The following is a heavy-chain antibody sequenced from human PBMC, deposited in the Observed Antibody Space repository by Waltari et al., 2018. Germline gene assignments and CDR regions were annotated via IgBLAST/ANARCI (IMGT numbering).Heavy chain of an antibody. V-gene: IGHV3-23*01. J-gene: IGHJ1*01. D-gene: IGHD1-20*01. CDR1: GLTSFTHA. CDR3: AKPVYNWDDPLHS. Sequence: EVQLLESGGGFVQPGGCLRLSCQASGLTSFTHAINGVRQAPVKGLGWVSTISDRDATDYADSVKGRFTISRDYSDKTVYLQMDSLRADDTAVDFCAKPVYNWDDPLHSWGQGTPVTVSS. CDR2: ISDRDAT.